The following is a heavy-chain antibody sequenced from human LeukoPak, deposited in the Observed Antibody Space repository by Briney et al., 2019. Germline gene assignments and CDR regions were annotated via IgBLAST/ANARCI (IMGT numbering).Heavy chain of an antibody. V-gene: IGHV4-59*12. Sequence: SETLSLTCTVSGGSISSYYWSWIRQPPGKGLEWIGYIFYSGRTNYNPSLKSRVTISVDTSKNQFSLRLSSVTAADTAVYYCARPSVGEGDLSFHDAFNIWGQGTMVTVSS. J-gene: IGHJ3*02. CDR3: ARPSVGEGDLSFHDAFNI. D-gene: IGHD3-16*02. CDR1: GGSISSYY. CDR2: IFYSGRT.